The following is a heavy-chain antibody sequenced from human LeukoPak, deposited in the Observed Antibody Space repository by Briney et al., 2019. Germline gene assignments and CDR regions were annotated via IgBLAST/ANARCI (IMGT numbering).Heavy chain of an antibody. D-gene: IGHD3-22*01. V-gene: IGHV4-59*01. CDR1: GGSISSYY. J-gene: IGHJ4*02. CDR3: AGDWLARGGSGYHKI. Sequence: SETLSLTCTVSGGSISSYYWSWIRQPPGKGLEWIGYIYYSGSTNYNPSLKSRVTISVDTSKNQFSLKLSSVTAADTAVYYCAGDWLARGGSGYHKIWGQGTLVTVSS. CDR2: IYYSGST.